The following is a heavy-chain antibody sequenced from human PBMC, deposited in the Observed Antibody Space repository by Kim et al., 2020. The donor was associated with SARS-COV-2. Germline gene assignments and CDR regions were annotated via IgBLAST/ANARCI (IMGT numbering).Heavy chain of an antibody. CDR3: AREGEGALIDY. CDR1: GFTFSSYG. CDR2: IWYDGSNK. J-gene: IGHJ4*02. V-gene: IGHV3-33*01. Sequence: GGSLRLSCAASGFTFSSYGMHWVRQAPGKGLEWVAVIWYDGSNKYYADSVKGRFTISRDNSKNTLYLQMNSLRAEDTAVYYCAREGEGALIDYCGQVTLVTFSS.